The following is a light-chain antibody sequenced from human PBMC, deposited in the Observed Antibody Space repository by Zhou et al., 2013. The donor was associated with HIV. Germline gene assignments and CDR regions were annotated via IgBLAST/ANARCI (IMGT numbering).Light chain of an antibody. J-gene: IGKJ2*01. CDR2: WAS. CDR3: QQYFSPPYT. Sequence: IMMTQSPDSLAVSLGGRATINCKSGQSILHSSTNKNYVAWYQQRPGQPPKLLIFWASTRESGVPDRFSGSGSGTNFTLIISSLQAEDVATYYCQQYFSPPYTFGQGTTLELK. CDR1: QSILHSSTNKNY. V-gene: IGKV4-1*01.